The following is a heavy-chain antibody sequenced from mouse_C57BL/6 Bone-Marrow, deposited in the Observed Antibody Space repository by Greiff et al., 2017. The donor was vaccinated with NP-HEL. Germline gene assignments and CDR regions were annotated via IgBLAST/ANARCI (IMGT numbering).Heavy chain of an antibody. CDR2: IDPSDSYT. D-gene: IGHD1-1*01. V-gene: IGHV1-50*01. CDR1: GYTFTSYW. J-gene: IGHJ2*01. CDR3: ASSDTTVVFDY. Sequence: QVQLQQPGAELVKPGASVKLSCKASGYTFTSYWMQWVKQRPGQGLEWIGEIDPSDSYTNYTQKFKGKATLTVDTSSSTAYMQLSSLTSEDSAVYYCASSDTTVVFDYWGQGTTLTVSS.